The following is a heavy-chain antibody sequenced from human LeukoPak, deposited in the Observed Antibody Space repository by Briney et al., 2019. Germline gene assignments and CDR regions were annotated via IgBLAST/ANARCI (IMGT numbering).Heavy chain of an antibody. D-gene: IGHD2-2*01. V-gene: IGHV4-30-2*01. J-gene: IGHJ5*02. CDR2: IYHSGST. Sequence: SETLSLTCTVSGGSISSGGYSWSWIRQPPGKGLEWIGYIYHSGSTYYNPSLKSRVTISVDRSKNQFSLKLSSVTAADTAVYYCARDRGYCSSTSCLNWFDPWGQGTLVTVSS. CDR3: ARDRGYCSSTSCLNWFDP. CDR1: GGSISSGGYS.